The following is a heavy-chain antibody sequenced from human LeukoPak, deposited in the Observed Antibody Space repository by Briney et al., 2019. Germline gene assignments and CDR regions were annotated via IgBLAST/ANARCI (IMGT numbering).Heavy chain of an antibody. CDR1: GFTVSSNY. D-gene: IGHD6-6*01. Sequence: GGSLRLSCAASGFTVSSNYMSWVGQAPGKGLEWVSVIYSGGSTYYADSVKGRFTISRDNSKNTLYLQMNSLRAEDTAVYYCAREYEYSSSSIGYWGQGTLVTVSS. CDR3: AREYEYSSSSIGY. V-gene: IGHV3-53*01. J-gene: IGHJ4*02. CDR2: IYSGGST.